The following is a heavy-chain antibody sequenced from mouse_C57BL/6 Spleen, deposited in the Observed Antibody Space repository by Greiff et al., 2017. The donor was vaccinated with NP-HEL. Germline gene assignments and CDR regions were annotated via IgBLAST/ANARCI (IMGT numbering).Heavy chain of an antibody. CDR3: ARYSPYYAMDY. CDR2: ISYDGSN. Sequence: DVKLQESGPGLVKPSQSLSLTCSVTGYSITSGYYWNWIRQFPGNKLEWMGYISYDGSNNYNPSLKNRISITRDTSKNQFFLKLNSVTTEDTATYYCARYSPYYAMDYWGQGTSVTVSS. J-gene: IGHJ4*01. V-gene: IGHV3-6*01. CDR1: GYSITSGYY. D-gene: IGHD2-12*01.